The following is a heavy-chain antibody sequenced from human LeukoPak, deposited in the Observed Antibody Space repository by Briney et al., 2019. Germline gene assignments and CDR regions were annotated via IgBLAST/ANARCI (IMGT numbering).Heavy chain of an antibody. Sequence: GGSLRVSCAASGFTFRTYWMSLVRQAPGKGLEWVANIKQDGSEKYYVDSVKGRFTISRDNTKNSLSLQMNSLRVEDTAVYYSARGGFYTDPDAFDVWRRETMVTVSS. V-gene: IGHV3-7*04. D-gene: IGHD2/OR15-2a*01. J-gene: IGHJ3*01. CDR2: IKQDGSEK. CDR1: GFTFRTYW. CDR3: ARGGFYTDPDAFDV.